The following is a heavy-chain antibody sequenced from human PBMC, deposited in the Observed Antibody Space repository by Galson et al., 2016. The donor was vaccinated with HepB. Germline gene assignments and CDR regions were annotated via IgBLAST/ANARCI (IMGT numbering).Heavy chain of an antibody. CDR3: ARGYYNAMDV. CDR1: GFSLSTYG. J-gene: IGHJ6*02. Sequence: SLRLSCAASGFSLSTYGVHWVRQAPGKGLEWVAVISADGSNKYYVDSVKGRFTISRDNSKNTLYLQMNSLRGDDTAVYYCARGYYNAMDVWGQGATVTVSS. CDR2: ISADGSNK. V-gene: IGHV3-30*03.